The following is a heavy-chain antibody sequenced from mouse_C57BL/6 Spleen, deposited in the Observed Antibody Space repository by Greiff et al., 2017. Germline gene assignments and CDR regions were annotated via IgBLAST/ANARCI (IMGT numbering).Heavy chain of an antibody. CDR3: ARTRYDYGDYAMDD. V-gene: IGHV1-72*01. CDR2: IDPNSGGP. CDR1: GYTFTSYG. Sequence: QVHVKQSGAELAKPGASVTLSCKASGYTFTSYGMHWVKQRPGRGLEWIGRIDPNSGGPTYNEKFKSKATLTADKHSSTAYMQLRSLTSEDSAVLYCARTRYDYGDYAMDDWGEGTSVTVSS. D-gene: IGHD2-4*01. J-gene: IGHJ4*01.